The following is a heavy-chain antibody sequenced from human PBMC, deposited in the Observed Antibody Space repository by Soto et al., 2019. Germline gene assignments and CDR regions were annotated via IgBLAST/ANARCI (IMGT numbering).Heavy chain of an antibody. CDR3: ARRGGFLFALDT. V-gene: IGHV4-59*08. CDR2: IADTGST. J-gene: IGHJ3*02. D-gene: IGHD1-26*01. Sequence: QVQLQESGPGLVKPSETLSLTCAVSGGSISHYYWSWIRQPPGKGLEWIGYIADTGSTNYNASLMSRVTPSVNTATTQFSLELRSATAADTAVYYCARRGGFLFALDTWGQGTMVTVSS. CDR1: GGSISHYY.